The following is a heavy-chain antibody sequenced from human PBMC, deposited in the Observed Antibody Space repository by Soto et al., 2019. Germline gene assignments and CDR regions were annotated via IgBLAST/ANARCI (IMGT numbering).Heavy chain of an antibody. D-gene: IGHD1-1*01. Sequence: SETLSLTCAISGDSVSSNSAAWNWIRQSPSRGLEWLGRTYYRSKWYNDYAVSVKSRITINPDTSKNQFSLQLNSVTPEDTAVYYCARGPYIKLGYAFDIWGQGTMVTVSS. V-gene: IGHV6-1*01. J-gene: IGHJ3*02. CDR3: ARGPYIKLGYAFDI. CDR1: GDSVSSNSAA. CDR2: TYYRSKWYN.